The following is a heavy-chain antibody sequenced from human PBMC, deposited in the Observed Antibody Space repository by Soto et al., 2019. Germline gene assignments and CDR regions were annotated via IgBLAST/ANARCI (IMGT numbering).Heavy chain of an antibody. CDR1: GYTFTSYG. V-gene: IGHV1-18*01. CDR3: ARVEAYYYDSSGYFPGDY. D-gene: IGHD3-22*01. J-gene: IGHJ4*02. Sequence: EASVKVSCKASGYTFTSYGISWVRQAPGQGLEWMGWISAYNGNTNYAQKLQGRVTMTTDTSTSTAYMELRSLRSDDTAVYYCARVEAYYYDSSGYFPGDYWGQGTLVTVSS. CDR2: ISAYNGNT.